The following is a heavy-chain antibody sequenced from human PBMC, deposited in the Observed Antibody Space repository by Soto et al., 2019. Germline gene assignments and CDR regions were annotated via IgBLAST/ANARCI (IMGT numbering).Heavy chain of an antibody. CDR1: GGSISSGGYY. CDR2: IYYSGST. D-gene: IGHD2-15*01. Sequence: TLSLTCTVSGGSISSGGYYWSWIRQHPGKGLEWIGYIYYSGSTYYNPSLKSRVTISVDTSKDQFSLKLSSVTAADTAVYYCARVPQRGYCSGGSCYSYYYYGMDVWGQGTTVTVSS. V-gene: IGHV4-31*03. CDR3: ARVPQRGYCSGGSCYSYYYYGMDV. J-gene: IGHJ6*02.